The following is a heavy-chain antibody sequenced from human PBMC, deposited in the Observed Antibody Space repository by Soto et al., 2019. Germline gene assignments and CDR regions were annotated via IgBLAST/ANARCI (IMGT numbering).Heavy chain of an antibody. Sequence: QVQLFESGGGVVQPGRSLRLSCAASGFAFSNYAFHWVRQAPGRGLEWVAVISHDGSDEFYAGSVKGRFIVSRDNSKSTVSLHMNSLSGEDTGIYFCARSAGLLWFGESSSHGLAVWGQGTTVAVSS. CDR3: ARSAGLLWFGESSSHGLAV. J-gene: IGHJ6*01. V-gene: IGHV3-30-3*01. CDR2: ISHDGSDE. CDR1: GFAFSNYA. D-gene: IGHD3-10*01.